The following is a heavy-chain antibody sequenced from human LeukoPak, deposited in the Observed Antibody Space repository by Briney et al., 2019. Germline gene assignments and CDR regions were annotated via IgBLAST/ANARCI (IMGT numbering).Heavy chain of an antibody. Sequence: SETLSLTCTVSGGSISSYYWSWIRQPPGKGLEWIGYIYYSGSTNYNPSLKSRVTISVDTSKNQSSLKLSSVTAADTAVYYCARRGLWSKAFDIWGQGTMVTVSS. D-gene: IGHD3-16*01. V-gene: IGHV4-59*01. CDR1: GGSISSYY. J-gene: IGHJ3*02. CDR3: ARRGLWSKAFDI. CDR2: IYYSGST.